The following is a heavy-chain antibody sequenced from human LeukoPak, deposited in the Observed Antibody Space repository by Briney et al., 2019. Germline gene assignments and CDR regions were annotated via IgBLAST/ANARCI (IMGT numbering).Heavy chain of an antibody. CDR2: ISGSGGST. CDR3: AKGSGDSCFSPLDS. J-gene: IGHJ4*02. V-gene: IGHV3-23*01. CDR1: GFTFSSYA. Sequence: GGSLRLSCAASGFTFSSYAMSWVRQAPGKGLEWVSAISGSGGSTYYADSVKGRFTISRDNSKNTLSLQMNSLRAEDTAVYYCAKGSGDSCFSPLDSWGQGTLVTVSS. D-gene: IGHD2-15*01.